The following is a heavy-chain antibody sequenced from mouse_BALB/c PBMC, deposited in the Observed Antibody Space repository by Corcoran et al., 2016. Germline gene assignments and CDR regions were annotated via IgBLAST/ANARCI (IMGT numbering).Heavy chain of an antibody. J-gene: IGHJ2*01. D-gene: IGHD1-2*01. V-gene: IGHV1-26*01. CDR2: INPYNGDT. Sequence: EVQLQQSGHELVTPGASMKLSCKASGYSFTGYTMNWVKQSHGKNLEWIGLINPYNGDTSYNQKFKGKATFTINTSSSTAYMELLSLTSDDSAVYYCARSLLRLPFDYWGQGTTLTVSS. CDR3: ARSLLRLPFDY. CDR1: GYSFTGYT.